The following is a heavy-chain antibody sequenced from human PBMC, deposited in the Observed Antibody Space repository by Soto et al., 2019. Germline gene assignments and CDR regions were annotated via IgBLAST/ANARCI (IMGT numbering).Heavy chain of an antibody. J-gene: IGHJ6*02. Sequence: GSLRLSCAASGFTFSRFWMSWVRQTPGKGLEWVANIKDDGSDTYYVDSVRGQVTISADKSISTAYLQWSSLKASDTAMYYCARHQYYDFWSGYATGYYYGMDVWGQGTTVNVSS. CDR2: IKDDGSDT. CDR3: ARHQYYDFWSGYATGYYYGMDV. CDR1: GFTFSRFW. V-gene: IGHV3-7*03. D-gene: IGHD3-3*01.